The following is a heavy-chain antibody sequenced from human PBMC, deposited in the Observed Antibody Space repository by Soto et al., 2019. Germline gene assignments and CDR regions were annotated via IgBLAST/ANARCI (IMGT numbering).Heavy chain of an antibody. Sequence: GGSLRLSCAASGFTFDDYTMHWVRQAPGKGLEWVSLISWDGGSTYYADSVKGRFTISRDNSKNSLYLQMNSLRTEDTALYYCAKDDYYGSGSPDGGGMDVWGQGTTVTVSS. J-gene: IGHJ6*02. CDR2: ISWDGGST. D-gene: IGHD3-10*01. CDR1: GFTFDDYT. V-gene: IGHV3-43*01. CDR3: AKDDYYGSGSPDGGGMDV.